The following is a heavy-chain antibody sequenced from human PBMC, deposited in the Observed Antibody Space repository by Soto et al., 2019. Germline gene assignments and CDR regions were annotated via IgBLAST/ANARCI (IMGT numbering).Heavy chain of an antibody. D-gene: IGHD6-13*01. V-gene: IGHV1-18*01. CDR3: AGVLAAGTCDY. Sequence: QVQLVQSGAEVKKPGASVKVSCKASGYTFTRSGISWVRQAPGQGLGWMGWISAYNGNTNDAQKLHGRVTMTTNTSTSTAYKVLRRRRSDDTAVYYGAGVLAAGTCDYWGQGTLVTVSS. CDR1: GYTFTRSG. CDR2: ISAYNGNT. J-gene: IGHJ4*02.